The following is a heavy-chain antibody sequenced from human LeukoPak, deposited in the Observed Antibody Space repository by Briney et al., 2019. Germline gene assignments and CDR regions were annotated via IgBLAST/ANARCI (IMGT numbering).Heavy chain of an antibody. Sequence: GGSLRLSCAASGFTFSSYGMHWVRQAPGKGLEWVAFIRYDGSNKYYADSVKGRFTISRDNSKNTLYLQMNSLRAEDTAVYYCAKALYYYDSSGSIGLDYWGQGTLVTVSS. J-gene: IGHJ4*02. D-gene: IGHD3-22*01. CDR2: IRYDGSNK. CDR1: GFTFSSYG. V-gene: IGHV3-30*02. CDR3: AKALYYYDSSGSIGLDY.